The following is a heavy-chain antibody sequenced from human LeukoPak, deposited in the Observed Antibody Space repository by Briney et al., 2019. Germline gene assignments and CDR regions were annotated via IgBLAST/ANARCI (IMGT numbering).Heavy chain of an antibody. Sequence: SETLSLTCAIYGGSFSAYYWSWIRQPPGKGLEWIGEINHSGSTNYNPSLKSRVTISVDTSKNQFSLKLSSVTAADTAVYYCARVAATAAGSRWFDPWGQGTLVTVSS. D-gene: IGHD6-13*01. CDR1: GGSFSAYY. J-gene: IGHJ5*02. CDR2: INHSGST. V-gene: IGHV4-34*01. CDR3: ARVAATAAGSRWFDP.